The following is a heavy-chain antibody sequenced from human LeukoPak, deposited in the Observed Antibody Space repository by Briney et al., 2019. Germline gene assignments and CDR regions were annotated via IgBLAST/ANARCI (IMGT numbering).Heavy chain of an antibody. V-gene: IGHV3-23*01. D-gene: IGHD6-13*01. CDR2: VTGSAGST. CDR1: GFMFSSYV. CDR3: AKVGVSSWAHFDY. J-gene: IGHJ4*02. Sequence: GGSLRLSCAASGFMFSSYVMTWVRQTPGKGLEWVSSVTGSAGSTFYTDSVKGRFTISRDNSKNTLYLHMNSLRAEDTAVYHCAKVGVSSWAHFDYWGQGTLVTVSS.